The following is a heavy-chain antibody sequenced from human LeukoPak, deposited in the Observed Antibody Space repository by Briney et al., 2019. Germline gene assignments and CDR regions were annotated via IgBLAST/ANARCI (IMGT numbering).Heavy chain of an antibody. CDR3: ARDSKEEVVTALGMDV. J-gene: IGHJ6*02. D-gene: IGHD2-21*02. CDR1: GYTFTSYD. Sequence: ASVKVSCKASGYTFTSYDINWVRQATGQGLEWMGWMNPNSGNTGYAQKFQGRVTMTRNTSISTAYMELSSLRSEDTAVYYCARDSKEEVVTALGMDVWGQGTTVSVSS. CDR2: MNPNSGNT. V-gene: IGHV1-8*01.